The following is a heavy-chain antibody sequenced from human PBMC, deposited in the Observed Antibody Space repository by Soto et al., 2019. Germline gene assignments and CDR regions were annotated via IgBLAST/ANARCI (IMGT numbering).Heavy chain of an antibody. CDR2: ISYDGSNK. V-gene: IGHV3-30*18. CDR3: AKDRKGYYGSGSYSH. J-gene: IGHJ4*02. Sequence: PGGSLRLSCAASGFTFSSYGMHWVRQAPGKGLEWVAVISYDGSNKYYADSVKGRFTISRDNSKNTLYLQMNSLRAEDTAVYYCAKDRKGYYGSGSYSHWGQGTLVTVSS. D-gene: IGHD3-10*01. CDR1: GFTFSSYG.